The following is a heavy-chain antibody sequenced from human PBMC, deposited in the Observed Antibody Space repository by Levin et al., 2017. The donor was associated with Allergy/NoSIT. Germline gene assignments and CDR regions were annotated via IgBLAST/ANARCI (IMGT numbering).Heavy chain of an antibody. CDR3: ARGEVWFGELYHFDY. CDR2: INHSGST. D-gene: IGHD3-10*01. CDR1: GGSFSGYY. J-gene: IGHJ4*02. V-gene: IGHV4-34*01. Sequence: SETLSLTCAVYGGSFSGYYWSWIRQPPGKGLEWIGEINHSGSTNYNPSLKSRVTISVDTSKNQFSLKLSSVTAADTAVYYCARGEVWFGELYHFDYWGQGTLVTVSS.